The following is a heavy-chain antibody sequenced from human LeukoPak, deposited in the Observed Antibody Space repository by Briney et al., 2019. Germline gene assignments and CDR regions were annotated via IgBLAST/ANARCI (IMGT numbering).Heavy chain of an antibody. V-gene: IGHV3-48*03. J-gene: IGHJ4*02. Sequence: GGSLSLSCAASGFTFSSYEMNWVRPAPGKGLEWVSYISSSGSSIYYADSVRGRFTISRDNAKNSLYLQMNSLRAEDTATYFCARHLRGVRGTFDYWGQGTLVTVSS. CDR2: ISSSGSSI. CDR3: ARHLRGVRGTFDY. CDR1: GFTFSSYE. D-gene: IGHD3-10*01.